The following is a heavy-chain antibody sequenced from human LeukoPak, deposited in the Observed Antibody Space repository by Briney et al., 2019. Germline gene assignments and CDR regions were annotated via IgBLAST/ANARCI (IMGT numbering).Heavy chain of an antibody. CDR2: MNPNSGNT. D-gene: IGHD2-15*01. V-gene: IGHV1-8*02. CDR1: GYTFTSYD. Sequence: GASVKVSCKASGYTFTSYDINWVRQATGQGLEWMGWMNPNSGNTGYAQKFQGRVTITRNTSVTTAYMELTSLRSEDTAVYYCVRGGSGGWYNWFDPWGQGTLVTVST. J-gene: IGHJ5*02. CDR3: VRGGSGGWYNWFDP.